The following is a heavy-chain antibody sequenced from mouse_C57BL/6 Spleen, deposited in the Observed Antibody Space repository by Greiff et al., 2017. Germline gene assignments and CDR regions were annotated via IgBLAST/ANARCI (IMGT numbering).Heavy chain of an antibody. D-gene: IGHD2-4*01. J-gene: IGHJ2*01. Sequence: EVQLPQSGPELVKPGASVKISCKASGYTFTDYYMNWVKQSHGKSLAWIGDITPNNGGTSYNQKFKGKATLTVDKSSSTAYMELRSQTSEDSAVYYCARSYDYDEGFDYGGKGTTLTVSS. CDR1: GYTFTDYY. V-gene: IGHV1-26*01. CDR3: ARSYDYDEGFDY. CDR2: ITPNNGGT.